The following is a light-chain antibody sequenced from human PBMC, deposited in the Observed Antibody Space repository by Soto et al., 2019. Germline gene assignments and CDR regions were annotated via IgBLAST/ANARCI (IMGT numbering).Light chain of an antibody. J-gene: IGKJ1*01. CDR1: QSVSSSY. CDR3: QQYGGSHRT. Sequence: TQSPGTLSLSPGERATLSCRASQSVSSSYLAWYQQKPGQAPRLLIYGASSRATGIPDRFSGSGSGTDFTLTISRLEPEDFAVYYCQQYGGSHRTFGQGTKVESK. CDR2: GAS. V-gene: IGKV3-20*01.